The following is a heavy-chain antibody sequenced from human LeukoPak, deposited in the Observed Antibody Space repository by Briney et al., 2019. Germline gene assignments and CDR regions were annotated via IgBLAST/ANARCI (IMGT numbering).Heavy chain of an antibody. CDR3: AIGRSGYYYRFDY. D-gene: IGHD3-22*01. Sequence: SVKVSCKASGGTFSSYAISWVRQAPGQGLEWMGGIIPIFGTANYAQKFQGRVTITTDESTSTAYVELSSLRSEDTAVYYCAIGRSGYYYRFDYWGQGTLVTVSS. V-gene: IGHV1-69*05. CDR1: GGTFSSYA. CDR2: IIPIFGTA. J-gene: IGHJ4*02.